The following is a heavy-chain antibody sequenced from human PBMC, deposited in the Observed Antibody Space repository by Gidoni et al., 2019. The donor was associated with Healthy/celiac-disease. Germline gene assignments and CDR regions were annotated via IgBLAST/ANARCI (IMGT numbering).Heavy chain of an antibody. CDR3: TRHGIAVAGAFDY. V-gene: IGHV3-73*01. CDR2: IRSKANSYAT. CDR1: GFPFSGSA. D-gene: IGHD6-19*01. J-gene: IGHJ4*02. Sequence: EVQLVESGGGLVQPGGSLKLSCAASGFPFSGSAMHWVRQASGKGLEGVGRIRSKANSYATAYAASVKGRFTISRDDSKNTAYLQMNSLKTEDTAVYYCTRHGIAVAGAFDYWGQGTLVTVSS.